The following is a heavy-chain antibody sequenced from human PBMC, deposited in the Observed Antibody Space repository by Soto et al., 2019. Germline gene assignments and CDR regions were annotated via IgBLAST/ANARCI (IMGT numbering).Heavy chain of an antibody. J-gene: IGHJ6*02. D-gene: IGHD3-16*01. CDR2: ISPYIGNT. V-gene: IGHV1-18*01. CDR1: GYIFVNYG. CDR3: AMVDNYVTPTPQDV. Sequence: QVQLVQSGDEVRKPGSSVKVSCKASGYIFVNYGIAWVRQAPGQGLEWMGWISPYIGNTHYASKAQGRLTITTNTTTSTAYMDMGSLTSDETDVYYCAMVDNYVTPTPQDVWGQGTTVTVSS.